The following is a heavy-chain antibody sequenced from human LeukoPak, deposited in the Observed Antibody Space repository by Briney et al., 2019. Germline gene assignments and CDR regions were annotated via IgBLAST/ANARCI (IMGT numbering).Heavy chain of an antibody. V-gene: IGHV4-59*01. CDR1: DDSITMYY. J-gene: IGHJ3*02. CDR2: VDHTGST. Sequence: SETLSLTCSVSDDSITMYYWTWIRQPPGKGLEWIGYVDHTGSTNFNPSLNGRVSISRDTTKNLFSLRLRSVTAADTAVYYCARVYGAGYDFRGAFDIWGQGTVVTVSS. D-gene: IGHD5-12*01. CDR3: ARVYGAGYDFRGAFDI.